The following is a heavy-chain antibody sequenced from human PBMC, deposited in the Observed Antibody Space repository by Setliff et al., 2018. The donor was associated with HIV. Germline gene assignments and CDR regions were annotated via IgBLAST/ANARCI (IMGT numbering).Heavy chain of an antibody. Sequence: SETLSLTCTVSGVSISGYYWSWIRQPPGRGLEWIGYVYSSGSTNYNTSLNSRVTILVDTPQKQFSLRLTSVTAADTAVYYCARGRDSSSWEYHYMDVWGKGTTVTVSS. CDR3: ARGRDSSSWEYHYMDV. CDR1: GVSISGYY. V-gene: IGHV4-59*12. CDR2: VYSSGST. J-gene: IGHJ6*03. D-gene: IGHD6-13*01.